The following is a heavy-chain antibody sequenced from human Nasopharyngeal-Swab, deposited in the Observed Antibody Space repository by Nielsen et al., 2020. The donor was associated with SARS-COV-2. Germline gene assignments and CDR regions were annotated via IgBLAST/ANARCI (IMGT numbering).Heavy chain of an antibody. V-gene: IGHV3-23*01. J-gene: IGHJ6*03. D-gene: IGHD3-16*01. CDR2: ISGSGGST. CDR3: AKDYNSDGWGSNKIYYMDA. CDR1: GFTFSSYA. Sequence: GGSLRLSCAASGFTFSSYAMSWVRQAPGKGLEWVSAISGSGGSTYYADSVKGRFTISRDNTKNTLYLQMNSLRAEDTAVYYCAKDYNSDGWGSNKIYYMDAWGKGTPVIVSS.